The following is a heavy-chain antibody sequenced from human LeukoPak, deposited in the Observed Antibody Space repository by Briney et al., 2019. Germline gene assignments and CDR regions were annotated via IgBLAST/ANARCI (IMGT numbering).Heavy chain of an antibody. Sequence: GGSLRLSCAASGFTFSSYSMNWVRQAPGKGLEWVSYISSSSSTIYYADSVKGRFTISRDNAKNSLYLQMNSLRAEDTAVYYCSGDFSNWFDPWGQGTLVTVSS. J-gene: IGHJ5*02. CDR2: ISSSSSTI. CDR1: GFTFSSYS. D-gene: IGHD3-3*01. V-gene: IGHV3-48*04. CDR3: SGDFSNWFDP.